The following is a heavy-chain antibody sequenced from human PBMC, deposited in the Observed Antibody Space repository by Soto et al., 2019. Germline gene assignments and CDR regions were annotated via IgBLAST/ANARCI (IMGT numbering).Heavy chain of an antibody. J-gene: IGHJ2*01. CDR2: IYSGGST. CDR3: AGPWIGSSGPVGTGYFEL. D-gene: IGHD6-6*01. V-gene: IGHV3-53*02. Sequence: EVQLVETGGGLIQPGGSLRLSCAASGFTVSSNYMSWVRQAPGKGLEWVSVIYSGGSTYYADSVKGRFTISRDNSKNTLCSPMNRLGAEDRAIDFWAGPWIGSSGPVGTGYFELWGRGTLVTDSS. CDR1: GFTVSSNY.